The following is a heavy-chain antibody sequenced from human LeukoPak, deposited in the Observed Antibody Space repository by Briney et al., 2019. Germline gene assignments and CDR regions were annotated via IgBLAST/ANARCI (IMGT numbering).Heavy chain of an antibody. V-gene: IGHV3-30*04. CDR2: ISDDGSNK. Sequence: PGRSLRLSCAASGFTLSSYAIHWVRQAPGKGLEWVAVISDDGSNKYYADSVKGRFTISRDNSKNRLYLQMNSLRAEDTAVYYCAKQFLWFGELSHFDYWGQGTLVTVSS. D-gene: IGHD3-10*01. CDR3: AKQFLWFGELSHFDY. CDR1: GFTLSSYA. J-gene: IGHJ4*02.